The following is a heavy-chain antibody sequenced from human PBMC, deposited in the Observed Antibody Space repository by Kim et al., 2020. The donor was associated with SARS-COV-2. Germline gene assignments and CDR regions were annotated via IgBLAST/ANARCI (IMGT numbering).Heavy chain of an antibody. CDR2: IRSKYNGYAT. D-gene: IGHD1-1*01. J-gene: IGHJ3*02. V-gene: IGHV3-73*01. Sequence: GGSLRLSCGASGFTLSDSAMHWVRRASGKGLEWVGRIRSKYNGYATAYSASVRGRCTISRDDSRHTAYLQRNSLKTEDTAVYYCTRDPVTTLAFGDAFDIWGRGTFVAVSS. CDR3: TRDPVTTLAFGDAFDI. CDR1: GFTLSDSA.